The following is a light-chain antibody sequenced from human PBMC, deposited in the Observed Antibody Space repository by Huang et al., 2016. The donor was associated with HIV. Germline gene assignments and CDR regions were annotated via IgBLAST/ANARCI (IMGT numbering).Light chain of an antibody. CDR3: QQYYSTPWT. V-gene: IGKV4-1*01. CDR1: LPVLHSSNKQHVPMNH. Sequence: DIVMTQSPDTLAVPLGERATISCVSSLPVLHSSNKQHVPMNHLAWYQEKPGPPPKLLIYCASSRASGVPDRFTGSGSGTDFTLTISSLQAEDVAIYYCQQYYSTPWTFGQGTKVEIK. CDR2: CAS. J-gene: IGKJ1*01.